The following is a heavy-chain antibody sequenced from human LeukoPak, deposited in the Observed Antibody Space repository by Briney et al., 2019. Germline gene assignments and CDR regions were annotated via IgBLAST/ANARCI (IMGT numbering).Heavy chain of an antibody. V-gene: IGHV3-23*01. CDR1: GFTFSTYA. CDR3: AKGPPNIAVAGLLDY. CDR2: ISGSGGST. J-gene: IGHJ4*02. D-gene: IGHD6-19*01. Sequence: GGSLRLSCAASGFTFSTYAMSWVRQAPGKGLEWVSAISGSGGSTYNADSVKGRFTISRDNSKNTLCLQMDSLRAEDTAVYYCAKGPPNIAVAGLLDYWGQGTLVTVSS.